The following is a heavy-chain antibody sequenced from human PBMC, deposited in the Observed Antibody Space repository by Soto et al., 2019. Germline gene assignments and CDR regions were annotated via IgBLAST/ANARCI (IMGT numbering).Heavy chain of an antibody. CDR3: ARNGWGDVQTTKSGWVDP. CDR1: GFIFSSYG. V-gene: IGHV3-33*01. D-gene: IGHD3-16*01. Sequence: QVRLVESGGGVVQPGKSLTLSCEASGFIFSSYGMHWVRQAPGKGLEWVSVMWYDGSIIHYADSVKGRFTISRDNSKNMLDLQMNRLRVDDTAIYYCARNGWGDVQTTKSGWVDPWGQGTLVTVSS. J-gene: IGHJ5*02. CDR2: MWYDGSII.